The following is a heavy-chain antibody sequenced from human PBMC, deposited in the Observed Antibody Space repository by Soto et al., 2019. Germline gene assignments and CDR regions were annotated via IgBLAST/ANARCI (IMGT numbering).Heavy chain of an antibody. V-gene: IGHV2-5*01. CDR3: ARGPPPACSGGSCYSRWFDP. J-gene: IGHJ5*02. CDR1: GFSLSTSGVG. CDR2: IYWNDDR. D-gene: IGHD2-15*01. Sequence: QITLKESGPTLVKPTQTLTLTCTFSGFSLSTSGVGVGWIRQPPGKALEWLALIYWNDDRRYSPSLKSRLTLTKDTPKHQVVRKITTMAPVDTATYYCARGPPPACSGGSCYSRWFDPWGQGTLVTVSS.